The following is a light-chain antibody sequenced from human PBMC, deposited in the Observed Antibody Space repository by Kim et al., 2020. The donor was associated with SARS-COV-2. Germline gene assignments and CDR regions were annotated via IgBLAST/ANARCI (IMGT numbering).Light chain of an antibody. CDR1: QSISNY. J-gene: IGKJ4*01. Sequence: DIQMTQSPSSLSASVGDRVTITCRASQSISNYLNWYQQKPGKAPKLLIYAASSLQSGVPSRFSGSGSGTDFTVTISSLQPEDFATYYCQQSYTTPLTFGGGTKVDIK. V-gene: IGKV1-39*01. CDR3: QQSYTTPLT. CDR2: AAS.